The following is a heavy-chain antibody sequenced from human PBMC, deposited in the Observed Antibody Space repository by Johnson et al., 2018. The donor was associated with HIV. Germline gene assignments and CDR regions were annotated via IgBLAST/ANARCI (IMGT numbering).Heavy chain of an antibody. D-gene: IGHD7-27*01. CDR3: APQLGIGDAFDI. CDR2: ISYDGTNK. V-gene: IGHV3-30*03. Sequence: QVQLVESGGGVVQPGRSLRLSCAASGFTFTNYGMHWVRQAPGTGLEWVAIISYDGTNKYYADSVKGRFTISRDNSKSMLYLQMNSLRAEDTAVYYCAPQLGIGDAFDIWGQGTMVTVSS. J-gene: IGHJ3*02. CDR1: GFTFTNYG.